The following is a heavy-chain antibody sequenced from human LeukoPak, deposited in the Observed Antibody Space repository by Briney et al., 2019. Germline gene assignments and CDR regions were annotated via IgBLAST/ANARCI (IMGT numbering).Heavy chain of an antibody. CDR3: AKDFED. V-gene: IGHV3-23*01. Sequence: GGSLRLSCAASGFTFSSYVMTWVRQAPGKGLECVSSITSGGSTYYADSVKGRFTISRDYSKNTLYLQMNSLRAEDTAVYFCAKDFEDWGQGTLVTVSS. CDR1: GFTFSSYV. CDR2: ITSGGST. J-gene: IGHJ4*02.